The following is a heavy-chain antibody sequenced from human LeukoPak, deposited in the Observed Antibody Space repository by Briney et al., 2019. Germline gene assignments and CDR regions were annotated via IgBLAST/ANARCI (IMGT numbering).Heavy chain of an antibody. CDR2: IYTSGST. CDR3: ARGYDFWSGYSPQGYYYYYYMDV. J-gene: IGHJ6*03. CDR1: GGSISSGSYY. Sequence: SQTLSLTCTVSGGSISSGSYYWSWIRQPVGKGLEWIGRIYTSGSTNYNPSLKSRVTISVDTSKNQFSLKLSSVTAADTAVYYCARGYDFWSGYSPQGYYYYYYMDVWGKGTTVTVSS. D-gene: IGHD3-3*01. V-gene: IGHV4-61*02.